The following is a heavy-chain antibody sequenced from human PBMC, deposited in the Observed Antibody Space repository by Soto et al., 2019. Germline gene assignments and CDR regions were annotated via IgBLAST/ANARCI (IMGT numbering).Heavy chain of an antibody. D-gene: IGHD3-10*01. CDR3: ARDIITVIGGEIYYYFGMDV. V-gene: IGHV4-34*01. J-gene: IGHJ6*02. Sequence: SETLSLTCAVNGGSFREYYWSWLRQLPGKGLEWIGEINQSGTTHYNPSLKRRINISIDTSKNQFSLNLTSVTAADTATYYCARDIITVIGGEIYYYFGMDVWGQGTTVTVSS. CDR1: GGSFREYY. CDR2: INQSGTT.